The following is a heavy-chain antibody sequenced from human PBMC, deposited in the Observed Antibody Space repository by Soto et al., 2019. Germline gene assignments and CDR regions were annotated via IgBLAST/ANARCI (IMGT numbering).Heavy chain of an antibody. CDR1: GGTFSSYA. V-gene: IGHV1-69*06. CDR2: IIPIFGTA. CDR3: GRGGCGYDCYYFDY. Sequence: QVQLVQSGAEVKKPGSSVKVSCKASGGTFSSYAISWVRQAPGQGLEWMGGIIPIFGTANYAQKFQGRVTITADKSTSTAYMELSSRISEDTAVYYCGRGGCGYDCYYFDYWGQGTLVTVSS. J-gene: IGHJ4*02. D-gene: IGHD5-12*01.